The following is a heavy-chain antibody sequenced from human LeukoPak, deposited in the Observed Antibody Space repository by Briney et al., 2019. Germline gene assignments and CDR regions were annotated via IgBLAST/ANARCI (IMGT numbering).Heavy chain of an antibody. CDR2: ISGSAGST. CDR3: AKGYCSS. Sequence: PGGSLRLSCAASGFTFSTYTMSWVRQAPGKGLEWVSGISGSAGSTYYADSVKGRFTVSRDNSKNTLYLQMNSLRVEDTAVYYCAKGYCSSWGQGTLVTVSS. D-gene: IGHD6-13*01. J-gene: IGHJ4*02. CDR1: GFTFSTYT. V-gene: IGHV3-23*01.